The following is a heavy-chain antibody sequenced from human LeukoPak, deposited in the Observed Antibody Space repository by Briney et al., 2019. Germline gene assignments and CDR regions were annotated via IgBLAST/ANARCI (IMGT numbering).Heavy chain of an antibody. CDR3: ARVPGSIDY. CDR1: GYTFTNYD. D-gene: IGHD1-26*01. CDR2: MNPKSGYT. V-gene: IGHV1-8*01. Sequence: ASVKVSRKASGYTFTNYDINWVRQAIGQGLEWMGWMNPKSGYTGYAQKFQGRVTMTRDTSISTAYMELGSLRSEDTAVYYCARVPGSIDYWGQGTLVTVSS. J-gene: IGHJ4*02.